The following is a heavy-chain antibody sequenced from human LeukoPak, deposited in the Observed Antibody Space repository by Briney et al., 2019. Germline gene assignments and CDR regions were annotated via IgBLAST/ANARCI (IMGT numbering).Heavy chain of an antibody. CDR3: AIPYDFWSAYYSHDAFDI. V-gene: IGHV1-2*02. D-gene: IGHD3-3*01. Sequence: ASVKVSCKASGYTFTGYCMHWVRQAHGQGLEWVGWINPNSGDTNSAHKFQGRVTMNMETSISTAYMELSRLRSDDTGVYYCAIPYDFWSAYYSHDAFDIWGQGTMVTVSA. CDR2: INPNSGDT. CDR1: GYTFTGYC. J-gene: IGHJ3*02.